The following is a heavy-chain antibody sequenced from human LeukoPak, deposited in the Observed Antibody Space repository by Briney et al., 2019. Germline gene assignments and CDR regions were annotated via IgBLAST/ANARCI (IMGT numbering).Heavy chain of an antibody. V-gene: IGHV4-4*02. CDR2: IYHNGST. Sequence: SETLSLTCAVSGGSISSDYWWTLVRQPPGKGLESIWEIYHNGSTKYNPSLKSRGTILVDKSKTQFSLNLSSVTAADTAVYYCTRGSIAYYYIDVWGKGTTVTISS. CDR1: GGSISSDYW. CDR3: TRGSIAYYYIDV. D-gene: IGHD3-22*01. J-gene: IGHJ6*03.